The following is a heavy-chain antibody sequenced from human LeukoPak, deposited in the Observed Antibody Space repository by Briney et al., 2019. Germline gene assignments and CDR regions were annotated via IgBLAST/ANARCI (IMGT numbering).Heavy chain of an antibody. CDR1: GGSISSGNYY. Sequence: SETLSLTCTVSGGSISSGNYYWSWIRQPAGKGLEWIGYIYYSGSTYYNPSLKSRVTISVDTFKNQFSLKLSSVTAADTAVYYCARSQLLRAFDIWGQGTMVTVSS. V-gene: IGHV4-30-4*01. J-gene: IGHJ3*02. CDR3: ARSQLLRAFDI. D-gene: IGHD2-21*01. CDR2: IYYSGST.